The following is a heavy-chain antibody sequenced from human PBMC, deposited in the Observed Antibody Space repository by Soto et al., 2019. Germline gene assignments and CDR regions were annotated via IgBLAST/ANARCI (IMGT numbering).Heavy chain of an antibody. V-gene: IGHV5-51*01. CDR1: GYKVSTWHNFTSYW. Sequence: PGESLKISCMGSGYKVSTWHNFTSYWIAWVRQMPGEGLEWMGIIYPGDSDTRYSPSFKGQVTISADKSISTAYLQWSSLKASDTAMYYCARPKFGEPFHGMDVWGQGTTVTVSS. J-gene: IGHJ6*02. D-gene: IGHD3-10*01. CDR2: IYPGDSDT. CDR3: ARPKFGEPFHGMDV.